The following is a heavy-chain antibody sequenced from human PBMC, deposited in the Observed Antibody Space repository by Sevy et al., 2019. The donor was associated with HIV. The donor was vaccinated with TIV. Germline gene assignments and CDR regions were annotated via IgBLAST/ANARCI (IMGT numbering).Heavy chain of an antibody. J-gene: IGHJ6*02. CDR2: ISYDGSIK. D-gene: IGHD3-22*01. V-gene: IGHV3-30*04. Sequence: GGFLRLSCAASGFTFSTYAMHWVRQAPGKGLEWVAVISYDGSIKYSADSVKDRFTISRDNSKNTLYLQMNSLRPEDTAVYYCAGERTYYYDSSGSDYGYYGMDVWGQGATVTVSS. CDR3: AGERTYYYDSSGSDYGYYGMDV. CDR1: GFTFSTYA.